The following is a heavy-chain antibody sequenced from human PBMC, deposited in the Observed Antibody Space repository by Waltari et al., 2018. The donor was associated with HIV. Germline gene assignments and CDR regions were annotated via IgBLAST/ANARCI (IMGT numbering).Heavy chain of an antibody. CDR1: GFAVSSNF. J-gene: IGHJ1*01. Sequence: EVQLVESGGGLVQPGGSLRLSCAASGFAVSSNFMTWVRQAPGNGLAWVSIIYRGERNYYTDSVKDRFSISSDYSKNTLYLQMNSLRAEDTAVYYCARGDSSGYYSIEYFQHWGQGTLVTVSS. D-gene: IGHD3-22*01. CDR2: IYRGERN. V-gene: IGHV3-66*01. CDR3: ARGDSSGYYSIEYFQH.